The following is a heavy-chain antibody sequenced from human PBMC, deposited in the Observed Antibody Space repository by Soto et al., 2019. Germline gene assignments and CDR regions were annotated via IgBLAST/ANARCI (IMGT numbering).Heavy chain of an antibody. V-gene: IGHV2-5*02. J-gene: IGHJ4*02. CDR1: GFSLSTSGVG. Sequence: QITLKESGPTLVKPTQTLTLTCTFSGFSLSTSGVGVGWIRQPPGKALEWLALIYWDDDKRYSPSLKSRLTLAKDTSKDRVVLTMTTMDPVDTATYYCAHSPADCTHGICYNTVLHFDYWGQGTLVTVSS. CDR2: IYWDDDK. D-gene: IGHD2-8*01. CDR3: AHSPADCTHGICYNTVLHFDY.